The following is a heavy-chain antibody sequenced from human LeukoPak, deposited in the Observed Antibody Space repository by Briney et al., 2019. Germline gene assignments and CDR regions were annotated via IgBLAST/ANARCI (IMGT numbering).Heavy chain of an antibody. CDR3: ARGPYSYDSSGAFDI. V-gene: IGHV4-61*02. Sequence: SETLSLTCTVSGGSISSSSYYWSWIRQPAGKGQEWIGRISSSGSTNYNPSLKSRVTISVDTSKNQFSLKLSSVTAADTAVYFCARGPYSYDSSGAFDIWGQGTMVTVSS. J-gene: IGHJ3*02. D-gene: IGHD3-22*01. CDR2: ISSSGST. CDR1: GGSISSSSYY.